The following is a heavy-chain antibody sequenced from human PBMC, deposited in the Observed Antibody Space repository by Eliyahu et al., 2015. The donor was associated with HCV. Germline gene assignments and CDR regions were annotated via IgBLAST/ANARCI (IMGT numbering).Heavy chain of an antibody. CDR2: TYHSGAT. CDR1: DYSISSGYY. J-gene: IGHJ4*02. V-gene: IGHV4-38-2*01. D-gene: IGHD1-1*01. Sequence: QVQLQESGPGLVKPSETLSLTXAVSDYSISSGYYWGWIRQPPEKGLEWIGTTYHSGATYYNPSLKSRVTISMDTSKNQFSLKLSSVTAADTAVYYCARNQLGGAMDYWGQGTLVTVSS. CDR3: ARNQLGGAMDY.